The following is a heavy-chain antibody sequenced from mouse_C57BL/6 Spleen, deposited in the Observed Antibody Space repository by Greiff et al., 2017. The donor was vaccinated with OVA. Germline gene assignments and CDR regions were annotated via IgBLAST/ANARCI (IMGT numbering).Heavy chain of an antibody. V-gene: IGHV1-19*01. CDR3: AREGLRRAFDY. Sequence: DVKLQESGPVLVKPGASVKMSCKASGYTFTDYYMNWVKQSHGKSLEWIGVINPYNGGTSYNQKFKGKATLTVDKSSSTAYMELNSLTSEDSAVYYCAREGLRRAFDYWGQGTTLTVSS. CDR2: INPYNGGT. CDR1: GYTFTDYY. J-gene: IGHJ2*01. D-gene: IGHD2-4*01.